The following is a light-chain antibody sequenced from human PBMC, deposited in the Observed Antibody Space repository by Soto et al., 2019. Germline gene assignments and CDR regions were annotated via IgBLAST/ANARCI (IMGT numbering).Light chain of an antibody. J-gene: IGKJ1*01. CDR1: HSVSSS. CDR2: GAS. CDR3: QQYNNWWT. Sequence: EIVMTQSPATLSVSPGERATLSCRASHSVSSSLAWYQQKPGQAPRLLIYGASTRATGIPARFSGSGSETEFTLTISSLQSEDSAVYYCQQYNNWWTFGQGPKVEIK. V-gene: IGKV3-15*01.